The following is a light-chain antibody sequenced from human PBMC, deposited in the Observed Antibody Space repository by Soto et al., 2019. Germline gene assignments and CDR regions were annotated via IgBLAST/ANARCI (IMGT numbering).Light chain of an antibody. J-gene: IGKJ1*01. CDR2: DAS. V-gene: IGKV1-5*01. CDR3: QQYNSYSGT. Sequence: DIQMTQSPSTLSASVGDRVTITCRASQSISSWLAWYQQKPGKAPKLLIYDASSLESGVPSRFSGSGSGTELTLTIRSLQPDDFATYYCQQYNSYSGTFGQGTKVEIK. CDR1: QSISSW.